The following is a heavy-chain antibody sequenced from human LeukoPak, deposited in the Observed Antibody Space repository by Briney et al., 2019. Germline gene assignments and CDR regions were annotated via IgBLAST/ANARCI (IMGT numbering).Heavy chain of an antibody. D-gene: IGHD3-3*01. CDR3: AREDFWSDFDY. V-gene: IGHV3-7*01. J-gene: IGHJ4*02. CDR1: GFTFSTFW. CDR2: IKQDGSEK. Sequence: GGSLRLSCAASGFTFSTFWMSWVRQAPGKGLEWVANIKQDGSEKYYVDSVKGRFTISRGNAKNSLYLQMNSLRAEDTAVYYCAREDFWSDFDYWGQGTLVTVSS.